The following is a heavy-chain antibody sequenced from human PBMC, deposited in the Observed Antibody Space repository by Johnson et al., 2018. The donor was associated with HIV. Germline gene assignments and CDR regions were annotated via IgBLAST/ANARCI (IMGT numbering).Heavy chain of an antibody. J-gene: IGHJ3*02. V-gene: IGHV3-7*01. CDR3: ARGGSDVDTAMVDSDAFDI. CDR2: IKQDGSEK. CDR1: GFTFSSYW. D-gene: IGHD5-18*01. Sequence: VQLVESGGGLVQPGGSLRLSCAASGFTFSSYWMSWVRQAPGKGLEWVANIKQDGSEKYYVDSVKGRFTISRDNAKNSLYLQMNSLRAEDTAVYYCARGGSDVDTAMVDSDAFDIWGQGTMVTVSS.